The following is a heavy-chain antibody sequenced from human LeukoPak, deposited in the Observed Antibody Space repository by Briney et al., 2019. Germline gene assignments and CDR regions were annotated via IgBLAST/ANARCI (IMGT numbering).Heavy chain of an antibody. V-gene: IGHV4-59*01. CDR1: GGSISSYY. CDR2: IYYSGST. J-gene: IGHJ4*02. Sequence: SETLSLTCTVSGGSISSYYWSWIRQPPGKGLEWIGYIYYSGSTNYNPSLKSRVTISVDTSKNQFSLKLSSVTAADTAVYYCAILYGSGSGVDYWGQGTLVTVSS. CDR3: AILYGSGSGVDY. D-gene: IGHD3-10*01.